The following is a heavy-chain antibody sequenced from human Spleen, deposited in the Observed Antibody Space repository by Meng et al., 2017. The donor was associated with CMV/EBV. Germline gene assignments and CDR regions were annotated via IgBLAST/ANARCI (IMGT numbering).Heavy chain of an antibody. J-gene: IGHJ5*02. CDR1: GASSNSNNDY. CDR2: IYYRGST. V-gene: IGHV4-39*07. D-gene: IGHD2-2*02. CDR3: ARDRLTLYCSSTSCHTNWFDP. Sequence: SETLSLTCTVSGASSNSNNDYWVWIRQPPGKGLEWIGSIYYRGSTYYKPSLKSRVTISLDTSKNQFSLKLTSVTAADTAVYYCARDRLTLYCSSTSCHTNWFDPWGQGTLVTVSS.